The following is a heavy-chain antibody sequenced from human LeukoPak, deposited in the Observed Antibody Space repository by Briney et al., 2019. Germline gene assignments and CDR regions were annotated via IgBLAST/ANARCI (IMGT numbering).Heavy chain of an antibody. CDR3: ARVDDGDPARADY. CDR2: ISAYNGNT. J-gene: IGHJ4*02. V-gene: IGHV1-18*04. CDR1: GYTFTGYY. Sequence: ASVKVSCKASGYTFTGYYMHWVRQAPGQGLEWMGWISAYNGNTNYAQKLQGRVTMTTDTSTSTAYMELRSLRSDDTAVYYCARVDDGDPARADYWGQGTLVTVSP. D-gene: IGHD4-17*01.